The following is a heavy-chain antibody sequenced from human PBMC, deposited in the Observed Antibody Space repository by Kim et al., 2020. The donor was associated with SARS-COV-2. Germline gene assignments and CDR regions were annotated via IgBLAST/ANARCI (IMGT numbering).Heavy chain of an antibody. CDR3: ARVGGYCSGGSCYDY. J-gene: IGHJ4*02. CDR2: IYYSGST. D-gene: IGHD2-15*01. CDR1: GGSISSYY. V-gene: IGHV4-59*01. Sequence: SETLSLTCTVSGGSISSYYWSWIRQPPGKALEWIGYIYYSGSTNYNPSLKSRVTISVDTSKNQFSLKLSSVTAADTAVYYCARVGGYCSGGSCYDYWGQGTLVTVSS.